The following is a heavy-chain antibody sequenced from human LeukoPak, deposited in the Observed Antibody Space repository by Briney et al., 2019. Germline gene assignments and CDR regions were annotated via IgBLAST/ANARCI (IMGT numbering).Heavy chain of an antibody. D-gene: IGHD6-13*01. CDR2: IYYSGST. CDR1: GGSISSSSYY. V-gene: IGHV4-39*01. J-gene: IGHJ4*02. CDR3: ARPLYSSSWYGY. Sequence: SETLSLTCTVSGGSISSSSYYWGWIRQPPGKGLEWIGSIYYSGSTYYNPSLKSRVTISVDTSKNQFSLKLSSVTAADTAVYYCARPLYSSSWYGYWGRGTLVTVSS.